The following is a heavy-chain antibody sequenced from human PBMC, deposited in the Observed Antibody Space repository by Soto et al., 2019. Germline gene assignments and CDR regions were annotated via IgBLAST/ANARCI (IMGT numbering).Heavy chain of an antibody. CDR2: ISGSGGST. Sequence: GGSLRLSCAASGFTFSSYAMSWVRQAPGKGLEWVSAISGSGGSTYYADSVKGRFTISRDNSKNTLYLQMNSLRAEDTAVYYCAKILRNYDSSGYGYWGQGTLVTVSS. J-gene: IGHJ4*02. CDR3: AKILRNYDSSGYGY. D-gene: IGHD3-22*01. CDR1: GFTFSSYA. V-gene: IGHV3-23*01.